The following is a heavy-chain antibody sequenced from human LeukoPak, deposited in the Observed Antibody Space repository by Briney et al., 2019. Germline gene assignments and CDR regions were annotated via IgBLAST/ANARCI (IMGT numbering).Heavy chain of an antibody. J-gene: IGHJ5*02. D-gene: IGHD6-19*01. CDR2: INPNSGGT. Sequence: ASVKVSCKASGYTFTGYYMHWVRQAPGQGLEWMGWINPNSGGTNYAQKFQGRVTMTRDTSISTAYMELSRLRSDDTAVYYCARALYSIGLVGFDPWGQGTLVTVSS. CDR3: ARALYSIGLVGFDP. CDR1: GYTFTGYY. V-gene: IGHV1-2*02.